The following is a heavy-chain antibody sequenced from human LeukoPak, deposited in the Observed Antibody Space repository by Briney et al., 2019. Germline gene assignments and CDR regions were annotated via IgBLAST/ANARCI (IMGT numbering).Heavy chain of an antibody. CDR3: ARARYSGSRLFDY. CDR2: IYHSGST. V-gene: IGHV4-39*07. J-gene: IGHJ4*02. Sequence: SETLSLTCTVSGGPIGSSSYYWGWIRQPPGKGLEWIGEIYHSGSTNYNPSLKSRVTISVDKSKNQFSLKLSSVTAADTAVYYCARARYSGSRLFDYWGQGTLVTVSS. D-gene: IGHD1-26*01. CDR1: GGPIGSSSYY.